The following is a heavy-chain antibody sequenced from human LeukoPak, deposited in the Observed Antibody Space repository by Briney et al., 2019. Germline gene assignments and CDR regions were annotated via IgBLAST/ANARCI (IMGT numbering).Heavy chain of an antibody. CDR1: GFTFSSYG. CDR2: IRYDGSNK. D-gene: IGHD3-22*01. V-gene: IGHV3-30*02. CDR3: AKGGEIWYYDSSGYLAY. J-gene: IGHJ4*02. Sequence: GGSLRLSCTASGFTFSSYGMHWVRQAPGKGLEWVAFIRYDGSNKYYADSVKGRFTISRDNSKNTLYLQMNSLRAEDTAVYYCAKGGEIWYYDSSGYLAYWGQGTLVTVSS.